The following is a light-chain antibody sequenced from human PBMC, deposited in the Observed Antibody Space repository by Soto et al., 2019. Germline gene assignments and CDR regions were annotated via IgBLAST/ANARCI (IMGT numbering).Light chain of an antibody. J-gene: IGLJ3*02. CDR1: SNDVGFYSY. CDR3: SSYTISSTWV. Sequence: QSVLTQPASVSGSPGQSITISCTGTSNDVGFYSYVSWYQQHPGKAPKLIIYEVTNRPSGVSDHFSGSKSDNTASLAISGLQSEYEADYYCSSYTISSTWVYVGGTQLTVL. CDR2: EVT. V-gene: IGLV2-14*01.